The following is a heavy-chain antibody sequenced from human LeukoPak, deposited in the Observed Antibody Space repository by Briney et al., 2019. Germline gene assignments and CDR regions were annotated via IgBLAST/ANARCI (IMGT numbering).Heavy chain of an antibody. D-gene: IGHD1-26*01. CDR3: LRHSGTYS. Sequence: GKPLRLSCAASGFTFSSYGMHWVRQAPGKGLEWVALIWYDGSNKYYADSVKGRFTISRDNSKNTLYLQMNSLRAEDTAIYYCLRHSGTYSWGQGTLVTVAS. CDR1: GFTFSSYG. V-gene: IGHV3-33*01. J-gene: IGHJ4*02. CDR2: IWYDGSNK.